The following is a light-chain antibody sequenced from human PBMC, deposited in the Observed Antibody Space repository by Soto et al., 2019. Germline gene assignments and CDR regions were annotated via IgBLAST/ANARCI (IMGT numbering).Light chain of an antibody. CDR1: SSNIGSNY. CDR2: RNN. Sequence: QSVLTQPPSASGTPGQRVTISCSGSSSNIGSNYVYWYQQLPGTAPTNLLYRNNQWPSGVPDRFSGSKSGTSASLVISGLRSEDEAEYYCAAWDDSLGGFYVFGTGTKVTVL. V-gene: IGLV1-47*01. CDR3: AAWDDSLGGFYV. J-gene: IGLJ1*01.